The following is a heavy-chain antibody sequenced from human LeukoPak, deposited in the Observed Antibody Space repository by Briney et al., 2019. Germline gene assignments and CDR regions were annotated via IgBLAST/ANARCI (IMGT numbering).Heavy chain of an antibody. Sequence: ASVKVSCKASGYTFTSYGISWVRQAPGQGLEWMGWISAYNGNTNYAQKLQGRVTMATDTSTSTAYMELRSLRSDDTAVYYCARDPHPYYDILTGYYRWFDPWGQGTLVTVSS. D-gene: IGHD3-9*01. CDR3: ARDPHPYYDILTGYYRWFDP. V-gene: IGHV1-18*01. CDR2: ISAYNGNT. J-gene: IGHJ5*02. CDR1: GYTFTSYG.